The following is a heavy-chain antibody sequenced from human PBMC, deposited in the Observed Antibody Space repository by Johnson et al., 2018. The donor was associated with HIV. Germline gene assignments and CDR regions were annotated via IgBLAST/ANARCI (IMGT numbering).Heavy chain of an antibody. CDR3: ARFPPGGNYYFDI. D-gene: IGHD1-26*01. J-gene: IGHJ3*02. CDR1: GFTFSNFG. CDR2: IWYDGSNK. Sequence: QVQLVESGGGLVQPGGSLRLSCAASGFTFSNFGMHWVRQAPGEGLEWVAVIWYDGSNKYYADSVKGRFTISRDNSKSTLYLQMNSLRAEDTAVYYCARFPPGGNYYFDIWGQGTMVTVSS. V-gene: IGHV3-33*08.